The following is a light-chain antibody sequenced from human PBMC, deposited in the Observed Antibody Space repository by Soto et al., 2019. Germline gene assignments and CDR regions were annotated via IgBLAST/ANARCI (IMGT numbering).Light chain of an antibody. V-gene: IGKV3-20*01. CDR2: GAS. CDR1: QSVSSSN. Sequence: VLTQSPGTLSLSPGGRATLSCRARQSVSSSNLAWYQKKPGQAPRVLIYGASTRATGIPDRFSGSGSGTDFTRTISRLEPEDFAVYYGQQYDSSPYPFGQGTNRES. J-gene: IGKJ2*01. CDR3: QQYDSSPYP.